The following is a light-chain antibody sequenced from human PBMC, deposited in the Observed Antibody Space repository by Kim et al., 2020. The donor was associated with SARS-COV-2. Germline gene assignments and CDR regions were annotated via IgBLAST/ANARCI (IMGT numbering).Light chain of an antibody. CDR1: SSNLGRNY. J-gene: IGLJ1*01. CDR2: RGS. V-gene: IGLV1-47*01. CDR3: AAWDDSLSAYV. Sequence: GQPVTISCSGGSSNLGRNYVYWYQTVPGAAPKLLIYRGSNPPPGVPGRFAGSKSDNSASLVIGGLRSEDEADYYCAAWDDSLSAYVFGTGTKVTVL.